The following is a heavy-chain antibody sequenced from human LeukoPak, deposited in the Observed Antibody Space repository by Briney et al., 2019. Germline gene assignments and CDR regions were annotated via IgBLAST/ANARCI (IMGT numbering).Heavy chain of an antibody. CDR1: AYSFTSDC. V-gene: IGHV5-51*01. J-gene: IGHJ4*02. CDR2: IYTGDSDT. Sequence: GESLQISCTVSAYSFTSDCIGWVGQMPGQGLDWIGIIYTGDSDTRYSPSFQGQVTISADKSIRTAYLQWSSLKASDTAMYYCARRWQLDFDYWGQGTLVTVSS. CDR3: ARRWQLDFDY. D-gene: IGHD2-15*01.